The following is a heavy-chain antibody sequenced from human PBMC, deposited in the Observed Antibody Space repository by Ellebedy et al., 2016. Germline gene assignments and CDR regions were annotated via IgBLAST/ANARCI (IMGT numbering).Heavy chain of an antibody. V-gene: IGHV4-30-4*01. Sequence: LRLXCSVSGGSIRSGNFYWSWIRQPPGKGLEWIGFIFYSGTTYYNPSLERRVSISVDTYRNQFSLKMRSVSAADTAVYYCARLQLDWFGEQTYYFYGLDVWGQGTTVAVSS. J-gene: IGHJ6*02. CDR2: IFYSGTT. CDR3: ARLQLDWFGEQTYYFYGLDV. CDR1: GGSIRSGNFY. D-gene: IGHD3-10*01.